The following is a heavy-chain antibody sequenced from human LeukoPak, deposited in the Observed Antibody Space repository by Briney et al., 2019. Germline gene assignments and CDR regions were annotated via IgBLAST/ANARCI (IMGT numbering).Heavy chain of an antibody. Sequence: GASVKVSCKASGYTFTSYYMHWVRQAPGQGLEWMGIINPSGGSTSYAQKFQGRVTMTRDMSTSTVYMELSSLRSEDTAVYYCARTHYYGSGSYYTTPPYNWFDPWGQGTLVTVSS. CDR1: GYTFTSYY. CDR2: INPSGGST. J-gene: IGHJ5*02. V-gene: IGHV1-46*01. CDR3: ARTHYYGSGSYYTTPPYNWFDP. D-gene: IGHD3-10*01.